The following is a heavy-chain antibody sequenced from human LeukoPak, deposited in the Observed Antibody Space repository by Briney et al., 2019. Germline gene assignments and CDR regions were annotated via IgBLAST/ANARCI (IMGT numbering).Heavy chain of an antibody. D-gene: IGHD2-2*01. CDR1: GGSISSYY. J-gene: IGHJ6*03. CDR2: IYTSGST. Sequence: SETLSLTCTVSGGSISSYYWSWIRQPAGKGLEWIGRIYTSGSTNYNPSFKSRVTMSVDTSKNQFSLKLSSVTAADTAVYYCVGSLGYCSSTSCYDLYYYYYYMDVWGKGTTVTVSS. CDR3: VGSLGYCSSTSCYDLYYYYYYMDV. V-gene: IGHV4-4*07.